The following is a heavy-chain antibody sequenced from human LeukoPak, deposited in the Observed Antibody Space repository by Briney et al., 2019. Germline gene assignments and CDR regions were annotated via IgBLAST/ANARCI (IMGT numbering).Heavy chain of an antibody. CDR1: GFTFSSYA. CDR3: AKDSPSESSSGWSNFDY. D-gene: IGHD6-19*01. V-gene: IGHV3-23*01. J-gene: IGHJ4*02. CDR2: ISGSGGST. Sequence: GGSLRLSCAASGFTFSSYAMSWVRQAPGKGLEWVSAISGSGGSTYYADSVKGRFTISRDNSKNTLYLQMNSLRAEDTAVYYCAKDSPSESSSGWSNFDYWGQGTLVTVSS.